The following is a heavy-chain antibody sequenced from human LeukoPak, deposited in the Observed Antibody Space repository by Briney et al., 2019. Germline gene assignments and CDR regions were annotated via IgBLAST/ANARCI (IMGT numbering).Heavy chain of an antibody. J-gene: IGHJ4*02. Sequence: KRGESLKISCKGSGYNFTNYWIGWVRQMPGKGLEWMGIIYPGDSDTRYSPSFQGQVTISADKSISTAYLQWSSLKASDTAMYYCAGHRDRRSPLDYWGQGTLVTVSS. CDR2: IYPGDSDT. D-gene: IGHD1-26*01. CDR1: GYNFTNYW. V-gene: IGHV5-51*01. CDR3: AGHRDRRSPLDY.